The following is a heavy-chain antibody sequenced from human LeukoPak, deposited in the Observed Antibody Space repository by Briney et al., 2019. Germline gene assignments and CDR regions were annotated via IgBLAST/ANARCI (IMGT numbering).Heavy chain of an antibody. Sequence: SQTLSLTCAISGDSVSSNSAAWNWIRQSPSRGLEWLGRTYYRSKWYNDYAVSVKSRITINPDTSKNQFSLQLNSVTPEDTAVYYCARGAASNLLAAAGGYYYYYYMDVWGKGTTVTVSS. CDR3: ARGAASNLLAAAGGYYYYYYMDV. CDR2: TYYRSKWYN. D-gene: IGHD6-13*01. J-gene: IGHJ6*03. CDR1: GDSVSSNSAA. V-gene: IGHV6-1*01.